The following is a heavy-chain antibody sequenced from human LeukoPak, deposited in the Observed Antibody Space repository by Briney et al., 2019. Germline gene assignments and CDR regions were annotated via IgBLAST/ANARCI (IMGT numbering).Heavy chain of an antibody. CDR1: GFTFSSYA. J-gene: IGHJ3*02. Sequence: GGSLRLSCAASGFTFSSYAMSWVRQAPGKGLEWVSVIYSGGSTYYADSVKGRFTISRDNSKNTLYLQMNSLRAEDTAVYYCARALEYDKDAFDIWGQGTMVTVSS. V-gene: IGHV3-53*01. CDR2: IYSGGST. CDR3: ARALEYDKDAFDI. D-gene: IGHD2/OR15-2a*01.